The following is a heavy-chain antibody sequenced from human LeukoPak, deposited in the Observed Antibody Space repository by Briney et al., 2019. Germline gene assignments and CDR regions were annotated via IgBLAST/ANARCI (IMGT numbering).Heavy chain of an antibody. CDR2: INPNSGGT. D-gene: IGHD3-22*01. CDR3: AREYYYDSSGESLDY. Sequence: ASVKVSCKASGYTFTGYYMHWVRQAPGQGLEWMGWINPNSGGTNYAQKFQGRVTMTRDTSISTAYMELSRLRSDDTAVYYCAREYYYDSSGESLDYWGQGTLVTVSS. CDR1: GYTFTGYY. J-gene: IGHJ4*02. V-gene: IGHV1-2*02.